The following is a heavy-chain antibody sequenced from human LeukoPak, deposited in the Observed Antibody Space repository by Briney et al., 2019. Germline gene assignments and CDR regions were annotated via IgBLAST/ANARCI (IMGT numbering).Heavy chain of an antibody. V-gene: IGHV4-59*01. J-gene: IGHJ3*02. CDR2: IFYSESA. Sequence: SETLSLTCTVSGASITNYYWSWIRQLPGKGLECIGYIFYSESANYNPSLKSRVTISVDTSKNQFSLKMTSVTAADTAVYYCARRGGSPLGAFDIWGQGTMVTVSS. D-gene: IGHD1-26*01. CDR3: ARRGGSPLGAFDI. CDR1: GASITNYY.